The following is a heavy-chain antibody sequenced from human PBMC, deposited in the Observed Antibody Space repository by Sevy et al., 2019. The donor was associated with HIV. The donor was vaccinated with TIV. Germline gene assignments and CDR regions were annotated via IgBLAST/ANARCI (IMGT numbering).Heavy chain of an antibody. CDR1: GGSISSSSYY. V-gene: IGHV4-39*02. D-gene: IGHD5-18*01. CDR3: AREEEVGYSYGVGFGY. CDR2: IYYSGST. J-gene: IGHJ4*02. Sequence: SETLSLTCTVSGGSISSSSYYWGWIRQPPGKGLEWIGSIYYSGSTYYNPSLKSRVTISVDTSKNQFGLKLSSVTAAATVVYYCAREEEVGYSYGVGFGYWGQGTLVTVSS.